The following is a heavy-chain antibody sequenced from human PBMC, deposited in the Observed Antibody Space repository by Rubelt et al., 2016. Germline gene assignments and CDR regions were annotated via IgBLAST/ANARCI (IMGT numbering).Heavy chain of an antibody. J-gene: IGHJ4*02. D-gene: IGHD2-8*02. CDR3: AIDVLGHHFDY. CDR1: GFTFTSYS. Sequence: VQLVESGGGLVKPGGSLRLSCAASGFTFTSYSMNWVRQAPGKGLEWVSSISSGGSHMYYADSVKGRFTISRGNSENTLYLQMNSLRAEDTAVYYCAIDVLGHHFDYWGQGTLVTVSS. V-gene: IGHV3-21*01. CDR2: ISSGGSHM.